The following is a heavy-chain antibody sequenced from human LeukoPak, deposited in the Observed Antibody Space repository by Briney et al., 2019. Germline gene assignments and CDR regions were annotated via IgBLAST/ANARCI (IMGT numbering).Heavy chain of an antibody. CDR3: ARAARRMYSSGWQLYY. J-gene: IGHJ4*02. CDR1: GYTFTGYY. D-gene: IGHD6-19*01. CDR2: INPNSGGT. V-gene: IGHV1-2*03. Sequence: LGASVKVSCKASGYTFTGYYMHWVRQAPGQGLEWMGWINPNSGGTNYAQKFQGRVTMTRDTSISTAYMELSRLRSDDTAVYYCARAARRMYSSGWQLYYWGQGTLVTVSS.